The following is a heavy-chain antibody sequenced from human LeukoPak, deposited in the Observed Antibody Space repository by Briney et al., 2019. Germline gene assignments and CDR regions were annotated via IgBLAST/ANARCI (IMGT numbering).Heavy chain of an antibody. V-gene: IGHV3-33*06. CDR1: GFTFSSYG. CDR3: AKGTGHYYYYMGV. CDR2: IWYGGSNK. Sequence: GRSLRLSCAASGFTFSSYGMHWVRQAPGKGLEWVALIWYGGSNKYYADSVKGRFTISRDNSKNTLYLQMNSLRAEDTAVYYCAKGTGHYYYYMGVWGKGTTVTVSS. D-gene: IGHD1-14*01. J-gene: IGHJ6*03.